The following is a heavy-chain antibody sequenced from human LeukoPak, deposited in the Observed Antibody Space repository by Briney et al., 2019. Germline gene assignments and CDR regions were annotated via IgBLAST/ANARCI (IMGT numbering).Heavy chain of an antibody. Sequence: SETLSLTCAVYGGSFSGYYWSWIRQPPGKGLEWIGEINYSGSTNYNPSLKSRVTISVDTSKNQFSLKLSSVTAADTAVYYCARGFRWAAAGFHYWGQGTLVTVSS. CDR2: INYSGST. D-gene: IGHD6-13*01. CDR1: GGSFSGYY. J-gene: IGHJ4*02. CDR3: ARGFRWAAAGFHY. V-gene: IGHV4-34*01.